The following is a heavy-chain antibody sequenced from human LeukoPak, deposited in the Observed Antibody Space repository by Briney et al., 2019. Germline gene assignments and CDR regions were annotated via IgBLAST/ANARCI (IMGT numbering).Heavy chain of an antibody. Sequence: GGSLRLSCAASGFTFSSYWMSWVRQAPGKGLEWVANIKQDGSEKYYVDSVKGRFTIPRDNAKNSLYLQMNSLRAEDTAVYYCARGLYSSSSEAFDIWGQGTMVTVSS. D-gene: IGHD6-6*01. CDR3: ARGLYSSSSEAFDI. J-gene: IGHJ3*02. V-gene: IGHV3-7*03. CDR1: GFTFSSYW. CDR2: IKQDGSEK.